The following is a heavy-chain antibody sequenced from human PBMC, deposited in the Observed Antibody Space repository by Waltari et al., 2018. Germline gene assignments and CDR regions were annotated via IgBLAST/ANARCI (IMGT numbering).Heavy chain of an antibody. J-gene: IGHJ5*02. D-gene: IGHD1-1*01. CDR2: IRYDGSNK. CDR1: GFTFSSCG. CDR3: AKSAVRVWFDP. Sequence: QVQLVESGGGVVQPGGSLRLSCAASGFTFSSCGMHWVRQAPGKGLEWVAFIRYDGSNKYYADSVKGRFTISRDNSKNTLYLQMNSLRAEDTAVYYCAKSAVRVWFDPWGQGTLVTVSS. V-gene: IGHV3-30*02.